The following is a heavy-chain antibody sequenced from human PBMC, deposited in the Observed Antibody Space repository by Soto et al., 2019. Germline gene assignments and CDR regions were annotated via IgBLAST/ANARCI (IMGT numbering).Heavy chain of an antibody. V-gene: IGHV3-11*05. D-gene: IGHD5-12*01. Sequence: QVQLVESGGGLVKPGGSLRLSCAASGFTFSDYYMSWIRQAPGKGLEWVSYISSSSSYTNYADSVKGRFTISRDNAKNSLYLQMNSLRAADTAVYYCASSRGRSRMATISGFDYWGQGTLVTVSS. CDR1: GFTFSDYY. CDR2: ISSSSSYT. CDR3: ASSRGRSRMATISGFDY. J-gene: IGHJ4*02.